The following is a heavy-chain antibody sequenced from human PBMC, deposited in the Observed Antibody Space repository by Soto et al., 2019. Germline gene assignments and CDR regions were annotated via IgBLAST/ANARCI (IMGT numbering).Heavy chain of an antibody. D-gene: IGHD6-13*01. Sequence: EVQLLESGGGLVQPGGSLRLSCAASGFTFSNYGMNCVRQAPGKGLEWVSGISGRGDDTHYADSVKGRFTISRDSSKNTLYLKMNSLRAEDTAVYYCTKQSPYSNSWYGVDYWGQGTLVTVSS. J-gene: IGHJ4*02. CDR1: GFTFSNYG. CDR3: TKQSPYSNSWYGVDY. V-gene: IGHV3-23*01. CDR2: ISGRGDDT.